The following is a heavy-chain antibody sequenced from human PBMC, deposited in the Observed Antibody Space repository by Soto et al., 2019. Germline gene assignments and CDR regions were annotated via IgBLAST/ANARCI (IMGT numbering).Heavy chain of an antibody. V-gene: IGHV3-11*01. CDR1: GFTFSDYY. CDR3: ARVGGRYCSSTSCYHGYYYYGMDV. CDR2: ISSSGSTI. J-gene: IGHJ6*02. Sequence: QVQLVESGGGLVKPGGSLRLSCAASGFTFSDYYMSWIRQAPGKGLEWVSYISSSGSTIYYADSVKGRFTISRDNAKNSLYLQMNSLRAEDTAVYYCARVGGRYCSSTSCYHGYYYYGMDVWGQGTTVTVSS. D-gene: IGHD2-2*01.